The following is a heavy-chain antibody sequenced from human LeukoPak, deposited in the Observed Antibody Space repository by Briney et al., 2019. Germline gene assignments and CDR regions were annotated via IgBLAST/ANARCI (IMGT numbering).Heavy chain of an antibody. CDR3: ARGGAYYGSGSPFDY. J-gene: IGHJ4*02. Sequence: GGSLRLSCAASGFTLNNHWMSWVRQAPGKGLEWVANIKHDESEKFYVASVKGRFTISRDTANNSLFLQMNSLRVEDTAVYYCARGGAYYGSGSPFDYWGQGTLVTVSS. CDR2: IKHDESEK. CDR1: GFTLNNHW. D-gene: IGHD3-10*01. V-gene: IGHV3-7*04.